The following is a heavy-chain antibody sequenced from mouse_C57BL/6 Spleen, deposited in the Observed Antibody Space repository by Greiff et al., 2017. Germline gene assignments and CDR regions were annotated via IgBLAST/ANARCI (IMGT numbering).Heavy chain of an antibody. Sequence: VQLQQPGAELVKPGASVKLSCKASGYTFTSYWMHWVKQRPGRGLEWIGRIDPISGGTKYNKKFKSKATLTVDKPSSTAYMQLSSRTSEDAAVYYCARSGRQYYFDYWGQGTTLTVSS. D-gene: IGHD3-2*01. CDR1: GYTFTSYW. J-gene: IGHJ2*01. CDR2: IDPISGGT. V-gene: IGHV1-72*01. CDR3: ARSGRQYYFDY.